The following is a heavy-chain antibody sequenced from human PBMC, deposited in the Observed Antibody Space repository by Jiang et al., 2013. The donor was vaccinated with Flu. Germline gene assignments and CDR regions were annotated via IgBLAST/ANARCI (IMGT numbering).Heavy chain of an antibody. CDR1: GGSISSGDYY. CDR3: AREGKEGGNSWAPSKNAFDI. D-gene: IGHD4-23*01. CDR2: IYYSGST. V-gene: IGHV4-30-4*01. Sequence: GSGLVKPSQTLSLTCTVSGGSISSGDYYWSWIRQPPGKGLEWIGYIYYSGSTYYNPSLKSRVTISVDTSKNQFSLKLSSVTAADTAVYYCAREGKEGGNSWAPSKNAFDIWGQGTMVTVSS. J-gene: IGHJ3*02.